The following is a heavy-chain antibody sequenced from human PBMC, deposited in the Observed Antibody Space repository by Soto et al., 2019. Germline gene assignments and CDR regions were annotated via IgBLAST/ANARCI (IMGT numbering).Heavy chain of an antibody. CDR3: ARDHAQGSGSFDY. Sequence: ASVKVSCKASGYTFTSYEINWVRQATGQGLEWMGWMSANNGNTDYAQKLQGRVTMTTDTSTSTAYMELRSLRSDDTAVYYCARDHAQGSGSFDYWGQGTLVTVSS. CDR2: MSANNGNT. V-gene: IGHV1-18*01. CDR1: GYTFTSYE. J-gene: IGHJ4*02. D-gene: IGHD3-10*01.